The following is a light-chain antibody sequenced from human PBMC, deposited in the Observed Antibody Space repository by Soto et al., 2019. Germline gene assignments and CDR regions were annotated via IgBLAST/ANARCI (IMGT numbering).Light chain of an antibody. V-gene: IGKV3-11*01. J-gene: IGKJ4*01. CDR2: DVS. CDR1: QSISSSY. Sequence: EIVLTQSPCTLSLSPGERATLSCRASQSISSSYLAWYQQKPGQAPRLLVYDVSNRATGIPARFSGGGSGTDFTLTISSLEPEDFAVYYCQQRSNWPPLTFGGGTKVDIK. CDR3: QQRSNWPPLT.